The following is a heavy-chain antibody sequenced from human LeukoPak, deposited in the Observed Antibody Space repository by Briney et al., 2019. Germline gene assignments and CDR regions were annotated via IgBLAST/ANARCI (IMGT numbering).Heavy chain of an antibody. D-gene: IGHD2-2*01. Sequence: ASVKVSCKASGYTFTGYYMHWVRHAPGQGLEWMGWINPNSGGTNYAQKFQGRVTMTRDTSISTAYMELSRLRSDDTAVYYCARDSLDIVVVPAAYREGAFDIWGQGTMVTVSS. CDR1: GYTFTGYY. CDR3: ARDSLDIVVVPAAYREGAFDI. CDR2: INPNSGGT. J-gene: IGHJ3*02. V-gene: IGHV1-2*02.